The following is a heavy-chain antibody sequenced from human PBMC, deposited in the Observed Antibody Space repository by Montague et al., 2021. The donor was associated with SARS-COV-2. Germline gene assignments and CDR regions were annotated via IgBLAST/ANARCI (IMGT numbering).Heavy chain of an antibody. CDR3: VRHPHYDSLNGPLDF. CDR2: VLYNKGT. D-gene: IGHD3-9*01. Sequence: SETLSLTCTVSGVSVTDYYWSWIWQPPGKGLEWVGDVLYNKGTNFNPSLKSRVAISVDTSKNQFSLRLTSVTAADTAFYYCVRHPHYDSLNGPLDFWDQGTLVTVSS. V-gene: IGHV4-59*08. J-gene: IGHJ4*02. CDR1: GVSVTDYY.